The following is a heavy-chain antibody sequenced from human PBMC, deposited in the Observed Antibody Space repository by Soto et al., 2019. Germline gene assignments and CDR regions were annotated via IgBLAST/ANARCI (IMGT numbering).Heavy chain of an antibody. CDR2: IKFDGATT. CDR3: ARGVKGYYAVDV. D-gene: IGHD6-13*01. Sequence: EVQLVESGGGLVQPGGSLRLSCAASGFTFTTYWMHWVRQAPGKGLVWVSRIKFDGATTNYAEAVKGRFTISIDDAKTTVYLQMNSLTAEHSAVYYCARGVKGYYAVDVLGQGTTVTVSS. CDR1: GFTFTTYW. V-gene: IGHV3-74*01. J-gene: IGHJ6*02.